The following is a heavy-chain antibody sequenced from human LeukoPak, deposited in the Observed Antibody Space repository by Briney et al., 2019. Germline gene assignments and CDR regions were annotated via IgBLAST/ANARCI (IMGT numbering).Heavy chain of an antibody. V-gene: IGHV4-61*02. D-gene: IGHD5-24*01. CDR1: GGSISSGSQY. Sequence: SETLSLTCTVSGGSISSGSQYWSWIRQPAGKGLEWIGRIYTSGSTNYNPSLKSRVTISIDTSKNQFSLKLSSVTAADTAVYYCAMGNYRGFDYWGQGALVTVSS. J-gene: IGHJ4*02. CDR2: IYTSGST. CDR3: AMGNYRGFDY.